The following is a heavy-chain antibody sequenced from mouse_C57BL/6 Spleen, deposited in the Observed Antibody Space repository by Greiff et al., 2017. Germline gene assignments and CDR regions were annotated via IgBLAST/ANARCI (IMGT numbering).Heavy chain of an antibody. CDR3: ARSDDYDVGWFAY. D-gene: IGHD2-4*01. Sequence: QVQLQQSGAELMKPGASVKLSCKATGYTFTGYWIEWVKQRPGHGLEWIGEILPGSGSTNYNEKFKGKATFTADPSSNTAYMQLSSLTTEDSAIYYCARSDDYDVGWFAYWGQGTLVTVSA. CDR2: ILPGSGST. V-gene: IGHV1-9*01. J-gene: IGHJ3*01. CDR1: GYTFTGYW.